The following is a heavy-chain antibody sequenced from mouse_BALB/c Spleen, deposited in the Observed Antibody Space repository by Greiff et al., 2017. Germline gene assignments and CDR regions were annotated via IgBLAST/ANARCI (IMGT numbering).Heavy chain of an antibody. D-gene: IGHD1-1*01. CDR3: ARDYYGSSSPDYYAMDY. CDR2: IDPANGNT. CDR1: GFNIKDTY. J-gene: IGHJ4*01. Sequence: EVKLMESGAELVKPGASVKLSCTASGFNIKDTYMHWVKQRPEQGLEWIGRIDPANGNTKYDPKFQGKATITADTSSNTAYLQLSSLTSEDTAVYYCARDYYGSSSPDYYAMDYWGQGTSVTVSS. V-gene: IGHV14-3*02.